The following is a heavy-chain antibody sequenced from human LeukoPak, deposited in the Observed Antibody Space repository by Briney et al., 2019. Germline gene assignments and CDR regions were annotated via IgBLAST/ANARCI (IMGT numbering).Heavy chain of an antibody. Sequence: SETLSLTCAVYGGSFSGYYRSWIRQPPGKGLEWIGEINHSGSTNYNPSLKSRVTISVDTSKNQFSLKLSSVTAAGTAVYYCARGGSTQGYYFDYWGQGTLVTVSS. V-gene: IGHV4-34*01. D-gene: IGHD2-2*01. CDR2: INHSGST. CDR3: ARGGSTQGYYFDY. J-gene: IGHJ4*02. CDR1: GGSFSGYY.